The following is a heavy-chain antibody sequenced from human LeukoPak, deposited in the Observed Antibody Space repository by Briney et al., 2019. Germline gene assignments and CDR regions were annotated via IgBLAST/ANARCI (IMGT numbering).Heavy chain of an antibody. V-gene: IGHV1-2*02. CDR3: ARGSKWFGELNNWFDP. CDR1: GYTFTGYY. J-gene: IGHJ5*02. CDR2: INPNSGGT. D-gene: IGHD3-10*01. Sequence: ASVKVSCKASGYTFTGYYMHWMRQAPGQGLEWMGWINPNSGGTNYAQKFQGRVTMTRDTSISTAYMELSRLRSDDTAVYYCARGSKWFGELNNWFDPWGQGTLVTVSS.